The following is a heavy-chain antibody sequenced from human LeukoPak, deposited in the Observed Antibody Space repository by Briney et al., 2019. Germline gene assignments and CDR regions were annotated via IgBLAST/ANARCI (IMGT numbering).Heavy chain of an antibody. CDR3: ARDRSGSYYVDHYYYYMDV. CDR2: ISTSGST. V-gene: IGHV4-61*09. Sequence: SQTLSLTCTVSGDSISSGSYYWSWIRQPAGKGLEWIGHISTSGSTNYNPSLKSRVTISVDTSENQISLKLTSVTATDTAVYYCARDRSGSYYVDHYYYYMDVWGRGTTVTVSS. CDR1: GDSISSGSYY. J-gene: IGHJ6*03. D-gene: IGHD1-26*01.